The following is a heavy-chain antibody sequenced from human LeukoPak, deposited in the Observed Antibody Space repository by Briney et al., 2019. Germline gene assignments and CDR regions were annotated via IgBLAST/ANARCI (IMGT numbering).Heavy chain of an antibody. J-gene: IGHJ4*02. CDR1: GFTFSSYG. V-gene: IGHV3-30*18. CDR2: ISYDGSNK. CDR3: AKDQWSSTSCFDY. D-gene: IGHD2-2*01. Sequence: PGRSLRLSCAASGFTFSSYGMHWVRQAPGKGLEWVAVISYDGSNKYYADSVKGRFTISRDNSKNTLYLQMNSLRAEDTAVYYCAKDQWSSTSCFDYWGQGTLVTVSS.